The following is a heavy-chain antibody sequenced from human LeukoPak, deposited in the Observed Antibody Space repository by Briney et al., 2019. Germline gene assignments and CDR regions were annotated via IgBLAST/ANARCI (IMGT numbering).Heavy chain of an antibody. J-gene: IGHJ4*02. V-gene: IGHV3-33*01. CDR2: ISNDGSDK. D-gene: IGHD3-10*01. CDR1: GFTFSSYA. Sequence: GGSLRLSCAASGFTFSSYAMHWVRQAPGKGLEWVAIISNDGSDKYYADSVRGRFTLFRDNSKNTMYLQMNSPRAEDTAVYYCARDSGDYFHYWGQGTLVTVSS. CDR3: ARDSGDYFHY.